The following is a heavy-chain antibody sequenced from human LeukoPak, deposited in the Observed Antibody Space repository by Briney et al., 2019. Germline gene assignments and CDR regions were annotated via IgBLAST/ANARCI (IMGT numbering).Heavy chain of an antibody. D-gene: IGHD1-14*01. CDR3: AKLHNLNCDY. J-gene: IGHJ4*02. CDR1: GFTFSDYA. Sequence: GGSLRLSCAASGFTFSDYAMSWVRQAPGTGLEWVSTISGSGGTTYYADSVKGRFTISRDNSKNALYLQMNSLRPEDTAVYYCAKLHNLNCDYWGLGTLATVSS. V-gene: IGHV3-23*01. CDR2: ISGSGGTT.